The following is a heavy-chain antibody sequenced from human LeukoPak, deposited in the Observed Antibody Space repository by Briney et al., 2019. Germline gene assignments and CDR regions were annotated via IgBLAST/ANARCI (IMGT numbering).Heavy chain of an antibody. V-gene: IGHV3-21*01. CDR2: ISSISSYI. CDR1: GFTFSSYS. Sequence: GGSLRLSCAASGFTFSSYSMNWVRQAQGKWLEWVSSISSISSYIYYADSVKGRFTSYRDNAKNSLYLQMNSLRAEDTAVYYCARGAHYYDSSGYSGWGQGTLVTVSS. D-gene: IGHD3-22*01. J-gene: IGHJ4*02. CDR3: ARGAHYYDSSGYSG.